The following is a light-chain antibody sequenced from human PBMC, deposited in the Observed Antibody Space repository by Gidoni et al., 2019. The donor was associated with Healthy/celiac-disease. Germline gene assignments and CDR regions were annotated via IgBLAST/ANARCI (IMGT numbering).Light chain of an antibody. CDR3: QLYNSYPWT. CDR1: QSISSW. V-gene: IGKV1-5*03. Sequence: DIQMTQSPSTLSASVGDRVTITCRASQSISSWLAWYQQKPGKAPKLLIYKASSLASGVPSRVSGSGSGTAFTLTISSLQPVYFAPSYCQLYNSYPWTFGQGPRWKSN. CDR2: KAS. J-gene: IGKJ1*01.